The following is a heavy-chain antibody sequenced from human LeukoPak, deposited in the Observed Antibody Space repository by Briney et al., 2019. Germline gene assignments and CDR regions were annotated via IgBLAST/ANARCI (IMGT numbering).Heavy chain of an antibody. D-gene: IGHD2-15*01. J-gene: IGHJ3*02. V-gene: IGHV3-20*01. CDR3: ARDLVVVAATHDAFDI. CDR1: GFTFDDYG. CDR2: INWNGGST. Sequence: GGSLRLSCAASGFTFDDYGMSWVRQAPGKGLEWVSGINWNGGSTGYADSVKGRFPISRDNAKNSLYLQMNSLRAEDTALYHCARDLVVVAATHDAFDIWGQGTMVTVSS.